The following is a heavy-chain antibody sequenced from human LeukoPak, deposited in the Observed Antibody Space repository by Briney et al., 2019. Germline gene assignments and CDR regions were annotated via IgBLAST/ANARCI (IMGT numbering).Heavy chain of an antibody. CDR2: INPNSGGT. V-gene: IGHV1-2*02. CDR1: GYTFTGYY. CDR3: ARSYGGNSYYYYYCMDV. Sequence: ASVKVSCKASGYTFTGYYMHWVRQAPGQGLEWMGWINPNSGGTNYAQKFQGRVTMTRDTSISTAYMELSRLRSDDTAVYYCARSYGGNSYYYYYCMDVWGKGTTVTVSS. J-gene: IGHJ6*03. D-gene: IGHD4-23*01.